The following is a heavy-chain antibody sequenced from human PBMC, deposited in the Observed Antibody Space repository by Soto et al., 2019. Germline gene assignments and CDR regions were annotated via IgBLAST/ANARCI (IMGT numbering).Heavy chain of an antibody. J-gene: IGHJ6*02. CDR3: ASSLGSQVVPAAAYYYYYGMDV. CDR2: INPSGGST. V-gene: IGHV1-46*01. Sequence: ASVKVSCKASGYTFTSYYMHWVRQAPGQGLEWMGIINPSGGSTSYAQKFQGRVTMTRDTSTSTVYMELSSLRSEDTAVYYCASSLGSQVVPAAAYYYYYGMDVWGQGTTVTVYS. D-gene: IGHD2-2*01. CDR1: GYTFTSYY.